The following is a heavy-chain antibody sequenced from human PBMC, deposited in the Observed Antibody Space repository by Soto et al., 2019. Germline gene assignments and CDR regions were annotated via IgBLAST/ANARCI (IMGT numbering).Heavy chain of an antibody. CDR1: GHTFTSYA. CDR2: INPGNGNT. V-gene: IGHV1-3*01. Sequence: ASVKVSCKASGHTFTSYAMHWVRQAPGQRFEWMGWINPGNGNTKYSQNLQDRVTITRDTSANTVYMEVSSLTSEDTAVYYCARGPSSGSFEYWGQGTLVTVS. CDR3: ARGPSSGSFEY. D-gene: IGHD6-25*01. J-gene: IGHJ4*02.